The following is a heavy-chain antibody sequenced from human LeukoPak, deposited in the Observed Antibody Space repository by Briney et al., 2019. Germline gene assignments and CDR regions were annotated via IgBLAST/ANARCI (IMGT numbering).Heavy chain of an antibody. Sequence: GASVKVSCKASGYTFTSYGISWVRQAPGQGLEWMGWISAYNGNTNYAQKLQGRVTMTTDTSTSTAYMELRSLRSDDTAVYYCARDRAGGVVPAAMILDWFDPWGQGTLVTVSS. D-gene: IGHD2-2*01. CDR3: ARDRAGGVVPAAMILDWFDP. V-gene: IGHV1-18*01. CDR1: GYTFTSYG. J-gene: IGHJ5*02. CDR2: ISAYNGNT.